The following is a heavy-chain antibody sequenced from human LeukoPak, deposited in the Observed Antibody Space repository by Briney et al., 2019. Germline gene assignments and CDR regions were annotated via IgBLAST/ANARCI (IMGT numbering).Heavy chain of an antibody. V-gene: IGHV1-2*02. Sequence: ASVKVSCKASGYTFTDYYYIHWVRQAPGQGLEWMGWLNPKSGDTNYAQKFQGRVTVTRDTSISTAYMELSRLKSDDTAVYYCARPSSTDYVWGQGTQVTVSS. CDR3: ARPSSTDYV. J-gene: IGHJ4*02. D-gene: IGHD2-2*01. CDR1: GYTFTDYY. CDR2: LNPKSGDT.